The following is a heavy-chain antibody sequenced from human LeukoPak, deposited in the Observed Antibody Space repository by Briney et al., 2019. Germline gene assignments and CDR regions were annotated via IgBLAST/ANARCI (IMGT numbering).Heavy chain of an antibody. D-gene: IGHD6-13*01. CDR2: INWNGGST. V-gene: IGHV3-20*01. Sequence: GGSLRLSCAASGFTFDDYGMSWVRQAPGKGLEWVSGINWNGGSTGYADSVKGRFTISRDNAKNSLYLQMNSLRAEDTALYHCARTIEAAGFYYFDYWGQGTLVTVSS. CDR3: ARTIEAAGFYYFDY. CDR1: GFTFDDYG. J-gene: IGHJ4*02.